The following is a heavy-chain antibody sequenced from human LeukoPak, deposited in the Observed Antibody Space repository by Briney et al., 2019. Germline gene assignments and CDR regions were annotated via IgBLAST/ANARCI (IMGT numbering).Heavy chain of an antibody. D-gene: IGHD6-13*01. CDR1: GFSFSDYY. Sequence: GGSLRLSCAVSGFSFSDYYMSWIRQAPGKGLEWVSYISSSSYTNYADSVKGRFTISRDNAKNSLYLQMNSLRAEDTAVYYCARDGKAAAVDAFDIWGQGTRVTVSS. V-gene: IGHV3-11*06. J-gene: IGHJ3*02. CDR3: ARDGKAAAVDAFDI. CDR2: ISSSSYT.